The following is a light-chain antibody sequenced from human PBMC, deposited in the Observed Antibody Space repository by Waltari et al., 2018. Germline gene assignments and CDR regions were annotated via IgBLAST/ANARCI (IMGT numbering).Light chain of an antibody. Sequence: IQLTQSPSSLSASIGDRVTFSCRASQGISSHLAWFQQRPGKAPKLLIYVASTLQSAVPSRFSGSGSEADFTLTFSSLQPASVATYYCQHLNSYPLNFGGGTKVEI. V-gene: IGKV1-9*01. CDR2: VAS. CDR1: QGISSH. J-gene: IGKJ4*01. CDR3: QHLNSYPLN.